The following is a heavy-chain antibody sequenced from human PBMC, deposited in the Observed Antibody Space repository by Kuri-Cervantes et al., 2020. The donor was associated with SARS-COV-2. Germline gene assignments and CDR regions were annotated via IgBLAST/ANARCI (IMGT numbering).Heavy chain of an antibody. J-gene: IGHJ4*02. D-gene: IGHD6-19*01. CDR3: ARDIAVASGYYFDY. Sequence: SETLSLTCAVYGGSFSGYYWSWIRQPPGKGLEWIGEINHSGSTNYNPSLKSRVTISVDTSKNRFSLKLSSVTAADTAVYYCARDIAVASGYYFDYWGQGTLVTVSS. CDR2: INHSGST. V-gene: IGHV4-34*01. CDR1: GGSFSGYY.